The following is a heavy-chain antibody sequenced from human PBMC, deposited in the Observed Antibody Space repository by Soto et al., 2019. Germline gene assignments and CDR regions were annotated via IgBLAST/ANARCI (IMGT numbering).Heavy chain of an antibody. Sequence: SETLSLTCTVSGGSMNNYLWSWIRQTPGDGQEWIGYIHVTGNTYHNPSLKSPVTISIDASKTQFFLTLTSVTAADTAVYYCARGPFFARYQPFDAWGRGILVTVSS. D-gene: IGHD1-20*01. CDR2: IHVTGNT. CDR1: GGSMNNYL. CDR3: ARGPFFARYQPFDA. J-gene: IGHJ4*02. V-gene: IGHV4-59*01.